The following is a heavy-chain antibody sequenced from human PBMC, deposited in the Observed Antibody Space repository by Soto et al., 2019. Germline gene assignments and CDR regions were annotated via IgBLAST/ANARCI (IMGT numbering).Heavy chain of an antibody. CDR2: IKEDGSDM. J-gene: IGHJ4*02. CDR1: GFTFSSYW. D-gene: IGHD3-3*01. Sequence: EVQLVESGGALSSLGGSLRLSCAASGFTFSSYWMSWVRQAPGKGLEWVANIKEDGSDMYYVDSVKGRFTISRDNAKNSLYLQMNSLRAEDTAVYYCATEVWVYYDFWSGYSDYWGQGTLVTVSS. V-gene: IGHV3-7*01. CDR3: ATEVWVYYDFWSGYSDY.